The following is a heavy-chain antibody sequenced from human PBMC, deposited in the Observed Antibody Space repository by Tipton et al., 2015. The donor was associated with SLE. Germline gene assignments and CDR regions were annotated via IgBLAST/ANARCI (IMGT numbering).Heavy chain of an antibody. CDR1: GFTFGSYS. Sequence: SLRLSCAASGFTFGSYSMDWVRQAPGKGLEWISYISGSGDTMYYADSVKGRFTISRDNSKNMLYLQMNSLRAEDTAVYYCATLYGSVEYGVDVWGQGTTVTVSS. CDR2: ISGSGDTM. D-gene: IGHD3-10*01. V-gene: IGHV3-48*01. J-gene: IGHJ6*02. CDR3: ATLYGSVEYGVDV.